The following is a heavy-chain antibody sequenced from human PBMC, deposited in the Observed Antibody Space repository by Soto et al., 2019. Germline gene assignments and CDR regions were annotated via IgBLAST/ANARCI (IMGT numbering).Heavy chain of an antibody. J-gene: IGHJ5*01. D-gene: IGHD3-10*02. CDR3: ALGVFGQPDS. Sequence: EVQLVESGGGMVQPGGSLRLSCVASGISVKSNYMNWVRQAPGKGLEWVSIMYSGGYTYYADSVKGRFTLSRHTSKDTPYFQMNSLRVEATGTSYGALGVFGQPDSWGDGTLVSVSS. CDR1: GISVKSNY. V-gene: IGHV3-53*04. CDR2: MYSGGYT.